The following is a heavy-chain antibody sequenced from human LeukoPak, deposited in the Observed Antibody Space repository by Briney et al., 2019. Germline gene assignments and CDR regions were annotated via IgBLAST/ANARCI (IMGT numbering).Heavy chain of an antibody. J-gene: IGHJ6*03. CDR1: RYTFTRYG. V-gene: IGHV1-18*01. CDR2: LSAYNGNT. D-gene: IGHD1-14*01. CDR3: ARVNRSIRGGYYHYYMDV. Sequence: ASVQFSCKASRYTFTRYGITWVGQAPGQALEWMGWLSAYNGNTNYAQKLQDRVTITTDTYTSTVYMELRSLRSDDTAVYYCARVNRSIRGGYYHYYMDVWGKGTTVTVS.